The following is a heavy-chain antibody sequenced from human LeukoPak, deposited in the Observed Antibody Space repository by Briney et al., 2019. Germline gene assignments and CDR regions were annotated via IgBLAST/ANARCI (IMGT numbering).Heavy chain of an antibody. CDR1: GGSISSSSYY. D-gene: IGHD6-19*01. V-gene: IGHV4-30-4*08. CDR3: ARSLRVSVAGTDTFDI. CDR2: IYYSGST. J-gene: IGHJ3*02. Sequence: KASETLSLTCTVSGGSISSSSYYWGWIRQPPGKGLEWIGYIYYSGSTYYNPSLKSRVIISVDTSKNQFSLRLSSVTAADTAVYYCARSLRVSVAGTDTFDIWGQGTMVTVSS.